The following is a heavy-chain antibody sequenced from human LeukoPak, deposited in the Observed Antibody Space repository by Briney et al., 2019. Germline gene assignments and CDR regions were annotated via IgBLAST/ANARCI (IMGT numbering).Heavy chain of an antibody. J-gene: IGHJ6*03. V-gene: IGHV4-4*09. CDR2: IHSSGST. CDR3: ARHSYEILTRYYNGGTYHYYYMDL. CDR1: GGSISTSY. Sequence: SETLSATCTVSGGSISTSYWRWIRQSPGKGLEWIGYIHSSGSTNYNPSLKSRVTISLDTSKNHLSLTLNSVTAADTAVYYCARHSYEILTRYYNGGTYHYYYMDLWGKGNTVTVSS. D-gene: IGHD3-9*01.